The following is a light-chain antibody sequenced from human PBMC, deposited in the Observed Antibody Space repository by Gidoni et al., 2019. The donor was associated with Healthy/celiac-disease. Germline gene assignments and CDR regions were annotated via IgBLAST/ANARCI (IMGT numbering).Light chain of an antibody. CDR2: GAS. CDR1: QSVSSSY. Sequence: EIELTQSPGTLSLSPGERATLSCRASQSVSSSYVAWYQQKPGQAPRLLIYGASSRATGIPDRFSGSGSGTDFTLTISRLEPEDFAVYYCQQYGSSPLTFGGGTKVEIK. V-gene: IGKV3-20*01. J-gene: IGKJ4*01. CDR3: QQYGSSPLT.